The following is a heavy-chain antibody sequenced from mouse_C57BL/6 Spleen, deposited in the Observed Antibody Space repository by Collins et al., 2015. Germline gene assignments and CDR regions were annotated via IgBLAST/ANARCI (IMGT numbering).Heavy chain of an antibody. CDR3: AVVDSHYYGSSHWYFDV. CDR2: ISYDGSN. V-gene: IGHV3-6*01. J-gene: IGHJ1*03. D-gene: IGHD1-1*01. Sequence: DVQLQESGPGLVNLLSLCLSPALSLATPSPVVILELDPAVSRNKLEWMGYISYDGSNNYNPSLKNRISITRDTSKNQFFLKLNSVTTEDTATYYCAVVDSHYYGSSHWYFDVWGTGTTVTVSS. CDR1: ATPSPVVI.